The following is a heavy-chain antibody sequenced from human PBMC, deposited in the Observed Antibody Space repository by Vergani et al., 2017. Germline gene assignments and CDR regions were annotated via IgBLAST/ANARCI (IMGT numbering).Heavy chain of an antibody. Sequence: QVQLQESGPGLVKPSETLSLTCTVSGGSVSSGNYYWSWIRQPAGKGLKWIGYIYYSGSTNYNPSLKSRVTISVDTSKNQFSLKLNSVTAADTAVYYCARGYSSSWTGGYFDYWGQGTLVTVSS. V-gene: IGHV4-61*10. J-gene: IGHJ4*02. CDR1: GGSVSSGNYY. CDR2: IYYSGST. CDR3: ARGYSSSWTGGYFDY. D-gene: IGHD6-13*01.